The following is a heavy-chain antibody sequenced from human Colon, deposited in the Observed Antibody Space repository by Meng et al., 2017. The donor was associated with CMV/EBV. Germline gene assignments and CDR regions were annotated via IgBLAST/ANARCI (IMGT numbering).Heavy chain of an antibody. CDR2: IQSDGNT. CDR3: ATGSGDFDH. D-gene: IGHD1-26*01. CDR1: GAPISNFF. V-gene: IGHV4-4*07. J-gene: IGHJ4*02. Sequence: QLQLQESGPGLVRPSETLSLTCSVPGAPISNFFWGWIRQSAGMRLEWIGRIQSDGNTYYNPSLKSRVTVSQDTSKNQISLRLRSVTAADTAVYYCATGSGDFDHWGQGTLVTVSS.